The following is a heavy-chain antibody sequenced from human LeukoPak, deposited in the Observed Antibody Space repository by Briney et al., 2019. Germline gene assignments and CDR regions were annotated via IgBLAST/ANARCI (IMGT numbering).Heavy chain of an antibody. J-gene: IGHJ4*02. CDR2: FDPEDGET. CDR1: GGTFSSYA. D-gene: IGHD3-10*01. V-gene: IGHV1-24*01. CDR3: ATGYFFSRQDY. Sequence: ASVKVSCKASGGTFSSYAISWVRQAPGKGLEWMGGFDPEDGETIYAQKFQGRVTMTEDTSTDTAYMELSSLRSEDTAVYYCATGYFFSRQDYWGQGTLVTVSS.